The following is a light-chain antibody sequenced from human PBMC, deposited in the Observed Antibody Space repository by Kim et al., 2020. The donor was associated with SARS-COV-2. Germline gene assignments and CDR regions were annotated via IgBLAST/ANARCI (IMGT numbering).Light chain of an antibody. CDR2: GAT. CDR3: QQYDNLPRT. V-gene: IGKV3-20*01. J-gene: IGKJ1*01. CDR1: QSDSAND. Sequence: GEKATDTCRETQSDSANDVAGYQNKRGEGPRVVINGATTRETGIQERFTGSGSGTDLTLTISRLEPEDCGVYYCQQYDNLPRTFGQGTKVDIK.